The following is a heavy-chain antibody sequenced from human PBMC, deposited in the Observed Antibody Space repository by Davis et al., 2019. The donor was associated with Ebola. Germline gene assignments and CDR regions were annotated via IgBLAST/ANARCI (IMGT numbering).Heavy chain of an antibody. V-gene: IGHV3-30*02. Sequence: GESLKISCAASGFTFSSYGMHWVRQAPGKGLEWVAFIRYDGSNKYYADSVKGRFTISRDNSKNTLYLQMNSLRAEDTAVYYCAKDLGPSMTQLDYWGQGTLVTVSS. CDR2: IRYDGSNK. CDR3: AKDLGPSMTQLDY. D-gene: IGHD6-6*01. J-gene: IGHJ4*02. CDR1: GFTFSSYG.